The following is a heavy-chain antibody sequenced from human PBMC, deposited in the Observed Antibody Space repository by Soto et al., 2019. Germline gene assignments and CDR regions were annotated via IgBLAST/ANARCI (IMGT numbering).Heavy chain of an antibody. J-gene: IGHJ6*02. D-gene: IGHD1-26*01. Sequence: EVQLLETGGGLVQPGGSLRLSCVASGSTFSSDVMSWVRQAPGKGLEWVSGISGGTTYYADSVKGRFTISRDNFKNTLFVHMISLRADDTAVYQCLTRYRVTSGSSYFYGTDVWRQGTTVTVSS. CDR2: ISGGTT. V-gene: IGHV3-23*01. CDR3: LTRYRVTSGSSYFYGTDV. CDR1: GSTFSSDV.